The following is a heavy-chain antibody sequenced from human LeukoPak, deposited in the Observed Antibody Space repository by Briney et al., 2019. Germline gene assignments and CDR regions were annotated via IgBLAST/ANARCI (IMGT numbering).Heavy chain of an antibody. CDR1: GASISSYY. CDR3: ARDEYDYVWGSYRF. Sequence: SETLSLTCTVPGASISSYYWSWIRQPAGKGLEWIGRIYTSGSTNYNPSLKSRVTMSVDTSKNQFSLKLSSVTAADTAVYYCARDEYDYVWGSYRFWGQGTLVTVSS. D-gene: IGHD3-16*02. V-gene: IGHV4-4*07. J-gene: IGHJ4*02. CDR2: IYTSGST.